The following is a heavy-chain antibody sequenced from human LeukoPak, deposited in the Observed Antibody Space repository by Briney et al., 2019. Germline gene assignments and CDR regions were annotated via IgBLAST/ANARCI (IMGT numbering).Heavy chain of an antibody. J-gene: IGHJ5*02. CDR2: IYYSGST. Sequence: SETLSLTCTVSGGSISSYYWSWIQQPPGKGLEWIGYIYYSGSTNYNPSLKSRVTISVDTSKNQFSLKLSSVTAADTAVYYCARQTIWFGELLYVENWFDPWGQGTLVTVSS. CDR3: ARQTIWFGELLYVENWFDP. CDR1: GGSISSYY. V-gene: IGHV4-59*01. D-gene: IGHD3-10*01.